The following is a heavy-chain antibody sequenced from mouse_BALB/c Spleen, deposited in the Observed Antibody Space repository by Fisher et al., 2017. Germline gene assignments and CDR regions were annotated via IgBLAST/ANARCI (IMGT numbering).Heavy chain of an antibody. J-gene: IGHJ4*01. CDR3: ARGITTVRDY. V-gene: IGHV1S81*02. Sequence: KFKGKATLTVDKSSSTAYMQLSSPTSEDSAVYYCARGITTVRDYWGQGTSVTVSS. D-gene: IGHD1-1*01.